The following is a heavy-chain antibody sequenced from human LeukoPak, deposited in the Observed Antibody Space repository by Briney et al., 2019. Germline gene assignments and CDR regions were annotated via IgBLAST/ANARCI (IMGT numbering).Heavy chain of an antibody. Sequence: SETLSLTCTVSGGSISSYYWSWIRQPPGKGLEWIGCIYYSGSTNYNPSLKSRVTISVDTSKNQFSLKLSSVTAADTAVYYCARAHHDSSGYYYVRWFDPWGQGTLVTVSS. J-gene: IGHJ5*02. D-gene: IGHD3-22*01. CDR1: GGSISSYY. V-gene: IGHV4-59*01. CDR3: ARAHHDSSGYYYVRWFDP. CDR2: IYYSGST.